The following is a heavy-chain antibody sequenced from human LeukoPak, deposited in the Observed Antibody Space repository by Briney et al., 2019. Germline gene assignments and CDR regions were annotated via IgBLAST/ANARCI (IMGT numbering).Heavy chain of an antibody. V-gene: IGHV3-48*03. J-gene: IGHJ4*02. CDR1: GFTFSSYE. CDR3: AREPRMVVHFDY. CDR2: ISSSGSTI. D-gene: IGHD2-15*01. Sequence: QPGGSLRLSCAASGFTFSSYEMNWVRQAQGKGLEWVSYISSSGSTIYYADSVKGRFTISRDNAKNSLYLQMNSLRAEDTAVYYCAREPRMVVHFDYWGQGTLVTVSS.